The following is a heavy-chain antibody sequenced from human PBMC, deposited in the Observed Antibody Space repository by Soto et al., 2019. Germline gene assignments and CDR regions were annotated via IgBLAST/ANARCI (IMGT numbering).Heavy chain of an antibody. CDR1: GGTFSSYA. CDR2: IIPIFGTA. J-gene: IGHJ6*02. Sequence: SVKVSCKASGGTFSSYAISWVRQAPGQGLEWMGGIIPIFGTANYAQKFQGRVTITADESTSTAYMELSSLRSEDTAVYYCAKGGGYFRGGSCPLASSYGREVWGQGTRVTVSS. D-gene: IGHD2-15*01. V-gene: IGHV1-69*13. CDR3: AKGGGYFRGGSCPLASSYGREV.